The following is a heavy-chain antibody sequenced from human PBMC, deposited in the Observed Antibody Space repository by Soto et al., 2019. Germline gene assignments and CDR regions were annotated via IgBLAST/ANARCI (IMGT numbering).Heavy chain of an antibody. CDR2: IRPDGTET. CDR3: AGWGGHDYNY. CDR1: GFTFTDFY. Sequence: EVQLVQSGGGLVQPGGSLRLSCVGSGFTFTDFYMNWVRQAPGKGLEWVANIRPDGTETNYVESVRGRFTTSRDNAKNSLFLRMNSLRADDTALYPCAGWGGHDYNYWGQGILVTVSS. D-gene: IGHD4-4*01. V-gene: IGHV3-7*03. J-gene: IGHJ4*02.